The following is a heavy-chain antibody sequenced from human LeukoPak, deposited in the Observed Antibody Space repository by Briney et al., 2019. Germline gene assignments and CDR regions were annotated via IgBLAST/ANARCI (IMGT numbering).Heavy chain of an antibody. V-gene: IGHV3-7*01. Sequence: GGSLRLSCAASGFTFSSYWMSWVRQAPGKGLEWVANIKQDGSEKYYVDSVKGRFTISRDNAKNSLYLQMNSLRAEDTAVYYCARDWAPYSSGWTVHFDYWGQGTLVTVSS. CDR1: GFTFSSYW. CDR2: IKQDGSEK. J-gene: IGHJ4*02. D-gene: IGHD6-19*01. CDR3: ARDWAPYSSGWTVHFDY.